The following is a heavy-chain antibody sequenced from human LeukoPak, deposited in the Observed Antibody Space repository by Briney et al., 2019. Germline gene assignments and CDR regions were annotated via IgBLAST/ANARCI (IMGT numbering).Heavy chain of an antibody. D-gene: IGHD6-19*01. CDR1: GGSFSGYY. CDR2: INHSGST. CDR3: ARGEGYRSGWYGSYYGMDV. Sequence: PSETLSLTCAVYGGSFSGYYWSWIRQPPGKGLEWIGEINHSGSTNYNPSLKSRVTISVDTSKNQFSLKLSSVTAADTAVYYCARGEGYRSGWYGSYYGMDVWGQGTTVTVSS. J-gene: IGHJ6*02. V-gene: IGHV4-34*01.